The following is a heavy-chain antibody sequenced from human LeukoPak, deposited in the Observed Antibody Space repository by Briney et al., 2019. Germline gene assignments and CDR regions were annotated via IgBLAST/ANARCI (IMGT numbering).Heavy chain of an antibody. CDR1: GFTFSSYS. Sequence: GGSLRLSCAASGFTFSSYSVNWVRQAPGKGLEWVSSISSSSTYIYYADSVKGRFTISRDNAKNSLYLQMNSLRAEDTTVYYCARGGDNDYWGQGTLVTVSS. CDR2: ISSSSTYI. CDR3: ARGGDNDY. J-gene: IGHJ4*02. V-gene: IGHV3-21*01. D-gene: IGHD2-21*02.